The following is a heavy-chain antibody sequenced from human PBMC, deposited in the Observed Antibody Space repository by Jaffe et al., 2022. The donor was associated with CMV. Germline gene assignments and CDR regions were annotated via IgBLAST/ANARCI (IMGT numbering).Heavy chain of an antibody. D-gene: IGHD3-22*01. CDR1: GFTFSDYY. CDR2: ISSSSSYT. V-gene: IGHV3-11*06. CDR3: ARPLDYYDSSGYRRRKNYYFDY. J-gene: IGHJ4*02. Sequence: QVQLVESGGGLVKPGGSLRLSCAASGFTFSDYYMSWIRQAPGKGLEWVSYISSSSSYTNYADSVKGRFTISRDNAKNSLYLQMNSLRAEDTAVYYCARPLDYYDSSGYRRRKNYYFDYWGQGTLVTVSS.